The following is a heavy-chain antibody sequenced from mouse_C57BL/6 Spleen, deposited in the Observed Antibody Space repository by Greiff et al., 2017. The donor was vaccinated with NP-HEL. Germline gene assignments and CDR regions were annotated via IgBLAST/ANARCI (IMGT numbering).Heavy chain of an antibody. CDR1: GYTFTSYW. CDR3: ARSDSSGTSWFAY. Sequence: QVQLQQPGAELVRPGTSVKLSCKASGYTFTSYWMHWVKQRPGQGLEWIGVIDPSDSYTNYNQKLKGKATLTVDTSSSTAYMQLSSLTSEDSAVYYCARSDSSGTSWFAYWGQGTLVTVSA. D-gene: IGHD3-2*02. V-gene: IGHV1-59*01. J-gene: IGHJ3*01. CDR2: IDPSDSYT.